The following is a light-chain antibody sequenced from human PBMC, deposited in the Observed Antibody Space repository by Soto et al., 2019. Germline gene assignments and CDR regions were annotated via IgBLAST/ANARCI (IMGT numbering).Light chain of an antibody. CDR2: NVY. V-gene: IGLV2-14*01. CDR3: SAYTVSRTYV. Sequence: QSALTQPASVSGSPGQSITISCTGTSSDIGGYYYVSWYQHHPGKAPKLMIYNVYDRPSGISYRFSGSKSGNTASLTISGLQGEDEADYYCSAYTVSRTYVFGTGTKVTVL. J-gene: IGLJ1*01. CDR1: SSDIGGYYY.